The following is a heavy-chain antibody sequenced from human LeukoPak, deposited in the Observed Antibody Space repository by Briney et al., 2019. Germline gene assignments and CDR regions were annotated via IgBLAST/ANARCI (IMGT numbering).Heavy chain of an antibody. J-gene: IGHJ4*02. CDR1: GYTFTGYY. CDR2: INPNSGGT. V-gene: IGHV1-2*04. D-gene: IGHD6-13*01. CDR3: ARGPSRGYSSSWYWNY. Sequence: ASVKVSCKASGYTFTGYYMHWVRQAPGQGLEWMGWINPNSGGTNYAQKFQGWVTTTRDTSISTAYMELSRLRSDDTAVYYCARGPSRGYSSSWYWNYWGQGTLVTVSS.